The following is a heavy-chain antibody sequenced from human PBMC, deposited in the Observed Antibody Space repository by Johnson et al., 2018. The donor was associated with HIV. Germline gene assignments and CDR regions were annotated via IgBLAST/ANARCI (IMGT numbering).Heavy chain of an antibody. CDR2: ISYDGSNK. CDR3: ARSFGVTTPGAFDS. Sequence: QEQLVESGGGVVQPGRSLRLSCAASGFTFSSYAMHWVRQAPGKGLEWVAVISYDGSNKYYADSVKGRFTISRDNSKNTLYLQMNSLRAEDTAVYYCARSFGVTTPGAFDSWGQGTMVTVAS. CDR1: GFTFSSYA. V-gene: IGHV3-30*04. D-gene: IGHD3-3*01. J-gene: IGHJ3*02.